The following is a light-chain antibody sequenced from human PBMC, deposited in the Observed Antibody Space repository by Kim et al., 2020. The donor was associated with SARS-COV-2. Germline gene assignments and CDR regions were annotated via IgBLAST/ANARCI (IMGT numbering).Light chain of an antibody. J-gene: IGKJ4*01. Sequence: DIQMTQSPSTLSASVGDRVTITCRASQSISSWLAWYQQKPRKAPKLLIYKASSLESGVPSRFSGSGSGTEFTLTISSLQPDDFATYYCQQYNSYPLTFGGGTKVDIK. CDR2: KAS. V-gene: IGKV1-5*03. CDR1: QSISSW. CDR3: QQYNSYPLT.